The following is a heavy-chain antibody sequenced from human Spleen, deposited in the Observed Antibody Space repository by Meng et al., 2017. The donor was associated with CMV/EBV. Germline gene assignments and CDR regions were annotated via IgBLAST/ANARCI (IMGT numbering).Heavy chain of an antibody. Sequence: GGSLRLSCAASGFTFDDYAMHWVRQAPGKGLEWVSLISWDGGSTYYADSVKGRFIISRDNSRNFLYQQMNSLRPEDMAVYYCVRTSGDYSNPTTYYYYYGMDVWGQGTTVTVSS. CDR1: GFTFDDYA. CDR2: ISWDGGST. V-gene: IGHV3-43D*03. D-gene: IGHD4-11*01. J-gene: IGHJ6*02. CDR3: VRTSGDYSNPTTYYYYYGMDV.